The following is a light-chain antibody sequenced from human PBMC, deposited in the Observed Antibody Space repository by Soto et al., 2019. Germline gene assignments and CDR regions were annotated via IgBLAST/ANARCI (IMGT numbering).Light chain of an antibody. Sequence: VLTQSPATLSFSPGERATLSCRASQNIAIYLAWYQQKSGQSPRLLIYDTFNRAPGIPDRCSGRGSGTDYTLTISRLEPEDFAVYYCQPRATLPWTFGQGTTVEI. V-gene: IGKV3-11*01. J-gene: IGKJ1*01. CDR2: DTF. CDR1: QNIAIY. CDR3: QPRATLPWT.